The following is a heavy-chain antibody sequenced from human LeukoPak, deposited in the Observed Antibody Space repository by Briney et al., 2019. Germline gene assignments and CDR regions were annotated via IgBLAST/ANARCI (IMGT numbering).Heavy chain of an antibody. CDR1: GFIFSGSA. CDR2: ISFHGGNK. Sequence: GGSLRLSCAASGFIFSGSAMHWVRQAPGKGLAWVAVISFHGGNKYYADSVKGRFTISRDNSKNTLYLQMNSLRAEDTAVYYCARDLRRITIFGVVIMRGHYGMDVWGQGTTVTVSS. J-gene: IGHJ6*02. D-gene: IGHD3-3*01. V-gene: IGHV3-30-3*01. CDR3: ARDLRRITIFGVVIMRGHYGMDV.